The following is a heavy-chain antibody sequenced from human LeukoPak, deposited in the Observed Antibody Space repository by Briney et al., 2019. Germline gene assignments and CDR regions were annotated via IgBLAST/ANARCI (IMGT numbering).Heavy chain of an antibody. V-gene: IGHV3-30*02. CDR1: GFTFGSYA. CDR2: IRYDGSNQ. J-gene: IGHJ6*03. Sequence: GGSLRLSCAASGFTFGSYAMHWVRQAPGKGLEWVAFIRYDGSNQYYADSVKARFTMSRDNSKDTLNMQMNSLRAEDTAVYYCVKGYYYYMDVWGKGTTVTISS. CDR3: VKGYYYYMDV.